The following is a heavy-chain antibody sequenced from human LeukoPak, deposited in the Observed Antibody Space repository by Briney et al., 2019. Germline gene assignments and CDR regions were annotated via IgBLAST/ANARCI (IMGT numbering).Heavy chain of an antibody. CDR3: ALDTRWGH. V-gene: IGHV3-15*07. D-gene: IGHD4-23*01. Sequence: PGGSLRLSCAASGFTFSNAWMNWVRQAPGKGLEWVGRIKSKTDGGTTHYAAPVKGRFTISRDDSKNTLYLQINSLKTGDTATYYCALDTRWGHWGQGTLVTVSS. CDR1: GFTFSNAW. CDR2: IKSKTDGGTT. J-gene: IGHJ4*02.